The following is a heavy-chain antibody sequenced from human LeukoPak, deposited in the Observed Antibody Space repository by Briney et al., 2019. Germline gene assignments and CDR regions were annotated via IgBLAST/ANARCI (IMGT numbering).Heavy chain of an antibody. V-gene: IGHV3-53*01. J-gene: IGHJ4*02. Sequence: GGSLRLSCAASGFTVSSNYMSWVRQAPGKGLEWVSVIYSGGYTYYADSVKGRFTISRDNSKNTLYLQMNSLRDEDTAVYYCARNPAGIGDYWGQGTLVSVSS. CDR1: GFTVSSNY. CDR2: IYSGGYT. CDR3: ARNPAGIGDY. D-gene: IGHD1-1*01.